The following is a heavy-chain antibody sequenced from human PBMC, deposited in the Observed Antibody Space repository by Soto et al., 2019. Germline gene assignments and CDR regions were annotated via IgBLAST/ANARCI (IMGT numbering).Heavy chain of an antibody. CDR2: INHSGST. J-gene: IGHJ5*02. D-gene: IGHD6-19*01. CDR3: ARGGQWLVNWFDP. Sequence: SETLSLTCAVYGGSFSGYYWSWIRQPPGKGLEWIGEINHSGSTNYNPSLKSRVTISVDTSKNQFSLKLSSVTAADTAVYYCARGGQWLVNWFDPWGQGTLVTVS. V-gene: IGHV4-34*01. CDR1: GGSFSGYY.